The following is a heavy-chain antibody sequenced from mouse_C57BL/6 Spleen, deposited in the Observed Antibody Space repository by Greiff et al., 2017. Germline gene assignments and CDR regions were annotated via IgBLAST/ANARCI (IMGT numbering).Heavy chain of an antibody. CDR1: GYTFTSYW. V-gene: IGHV1-55*01. Sequence: QVQLKESGAELVKPGASVKMSCKASGYTFTSYWITWVKQRPGQGLEWIGDIYPGSGSTNYNEKFKSKATLTVDTSSSTAYMQLSSLPSEDYAVYYCARSLYYFDYWGQGTTLTVSS. CDR3: ARSLYYFDY. J-gene: IGHJ2*01. CDR2: IYPGSGST.